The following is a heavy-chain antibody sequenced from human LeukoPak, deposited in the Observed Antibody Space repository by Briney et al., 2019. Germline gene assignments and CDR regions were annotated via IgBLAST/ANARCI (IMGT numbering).Heavy chain of an antibody. J-gene: IGHJ5*02. D-gene: IGHD5-24*01. V-gene: IGHV1-69*02. CDR3: ARPRXDGYNSXXFDP. CDR2: IIPILGIA. CDR1: GGTFSSYT. Sequence: SVKVSCKASGGTFSSYTISWVRQAPGQGLEWMGRIIPILGIANYAQKFQGRVTMTRNTSISTAYMELRSLRSEDTAVYYCARPRXDGYNSXXFDPWGXGTLVTVSS.